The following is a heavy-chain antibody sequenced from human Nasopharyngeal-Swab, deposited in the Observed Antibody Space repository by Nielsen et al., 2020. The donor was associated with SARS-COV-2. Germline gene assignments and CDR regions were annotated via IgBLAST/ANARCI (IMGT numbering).Heavy chain of an antibody. CDR2: INAGNGNT. Sequence: ASVKVSCKASGYTFTSYAMHWVRQAPGQRLEWMGWINAGNGNTKYSQKFQGRVTITRDTSASTAYMELSSLRSEDTAVYHCARAHPRSCTDGVCFRSQVYNWFDPWGQGTLVTVSS. J-gene: IGHJ5*02. V-gene: IGHV1-3*01. D-gene: IGHD2-8*01. CDR3: ARAHPRSCTDGVCFRSQVYNWFDP. CDR1: GYTFTSYA.